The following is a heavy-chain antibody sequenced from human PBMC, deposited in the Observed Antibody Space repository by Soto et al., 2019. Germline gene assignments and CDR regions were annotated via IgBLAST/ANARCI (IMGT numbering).Heavy chain of an antibody. CDR3: VADLPGDRTKWGFDY. D-gene: IGHD1-26*01. CDR1: GLTFTYAW. CDR2: IKSKPDGGTM. V-gene: IGHV3-15*07. Sequence: EVQLVESGGGFVEPGGSLRLSCAASGLTFTYAWMSWVRQAPGKGLEWVGRIKSKPDGGTMDYAAPVKGRFTVSRDDSKNTPYLHMSRLHSEDTAIYYCVADLPGDRTKWGFDYWCKGTLVTVSS. J-gene: IGHJ4*02.